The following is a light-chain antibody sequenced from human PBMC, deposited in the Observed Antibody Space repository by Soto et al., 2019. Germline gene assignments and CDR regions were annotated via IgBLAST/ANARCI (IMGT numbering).Light chain of an antibody. V-gene: IGLV2-14*01. CDR1: SSDVGGYNY. CDR2: HVS. J-gene: IGLJ1*01. Sequence: QSVLTQPASVSGSPGQSITISRTGTSSDVGGYNYVSWYQQYPGKAPKLMIYHVSNRPSGVSNRFSGSKSGNSASLTISGLQTNDEANYYCSSYTSTNTYVFGNGTKVTVL. CDR3: SSYTSTNTYV.